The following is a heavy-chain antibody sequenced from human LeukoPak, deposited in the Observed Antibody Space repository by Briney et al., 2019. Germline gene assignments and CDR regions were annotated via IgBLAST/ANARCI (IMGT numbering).Heavy chain of an antibody. CDR2: INSDGRRP. CDR3: AREVEVVPPTMRVYYYYYMDV. D-gene: IGHD2-2*01. Sequence: GGSLRLSCAASGFTINNYWMHWVRQAPGKGMVWVSRINSDGRRPDYADSVKGRFTIYRDNAKNTLYLQMNSLRPDDTAVYHCAREVEVVPPTMRVYYYYYMDVWGRGTTVTVSS. V-gene: IGHV3-74*01. J-gene: IGHJ6*03. CDR1: GFTINNYW.